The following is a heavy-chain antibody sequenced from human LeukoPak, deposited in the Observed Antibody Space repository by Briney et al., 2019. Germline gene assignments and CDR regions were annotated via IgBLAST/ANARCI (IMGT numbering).Heavy chain of an antibody. CDR2: VVPSVDIP. D-gene: IGHD2-8*02. V-gene: IGHV1-69*04. CDR1: GGTFTTYA. Sequence: SVKVSCKASGGTFTTYAISWVRQAPGQGLEWMGRVVPSVDIPNYAQKFQGRVTITADKSTSTAYMELSSLTSEDTAVYYCAGRWSTGWPAYYNYGMDVWGQGTTVTVSS. CDR3: AGRWSTGWPAYYNYGMDV. J-gene: IGHJ6*02.